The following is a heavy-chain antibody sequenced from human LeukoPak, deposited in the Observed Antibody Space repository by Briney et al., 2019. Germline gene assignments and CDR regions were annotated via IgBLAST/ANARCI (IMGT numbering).Heavy chain of an antibody. Sequence: ASVKVSCKASGYTFTGYYMHWVRQAPGQGLEWMGWINPNSGGTNYAQKFQGRVTMTRDTSISTAYMELSRLRSDDTAVYYCARASRGYYYDSSGFPTFDYWGQGTLVTVSS. J-gene: IGHJ4*02. D-gene: IGHD3-22*01. V-gene: IGHV1-2*02. CDR2: INPNSGGT. CDR1: GYTFTGYY. CDR3: ARASRGYYYDSSGFPTFDY.